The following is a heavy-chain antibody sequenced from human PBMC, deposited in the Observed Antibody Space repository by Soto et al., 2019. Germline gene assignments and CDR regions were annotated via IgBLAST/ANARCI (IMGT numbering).Heavy chain of an antibody. V-gene: IGHV4-4*02. CDR2: IYHIGHT. CDR3: ARRTWGMDV. J-gene: IGHJ6*02. D-gene: IGHD2-8*01. Sequence: QVQLQESGPGLVKPSGTLSLTCAVSGASISSSNWWSWVRQPPGKGLEWIGEIYHIGHTNYNPSPGSRVTNFVGQFQNQFSLRLSSVTAADTAVYYCARRTWGMDVWGQGTTVIVSS. CDR1: GASISSSNW.